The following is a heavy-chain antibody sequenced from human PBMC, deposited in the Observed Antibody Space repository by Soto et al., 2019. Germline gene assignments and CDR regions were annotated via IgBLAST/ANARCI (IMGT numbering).Heavy chain of an antibody. V-gene: IGHV1-2*04. CDR3: ARRDCSSTSCYVWWFDP. D-gene: IGHD2-2*01. CDR2: INPNSGGT. J-gene: IGHJ5*02. Sequence: VASVKVSCKASGYTFTGYYMHWVRQAPGQGLEWMGWINPNSGGTNYAQKFQGWVTMTRDTSISTAYMELSSLRSDDTAVYYCARRDCSSTSCYVWWFDPWGQGTLVTVSS. CDR1: GYTFTGYY.